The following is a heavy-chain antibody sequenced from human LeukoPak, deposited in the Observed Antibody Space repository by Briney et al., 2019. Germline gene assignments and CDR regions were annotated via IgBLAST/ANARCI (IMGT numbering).Heavy chain of an antibody. Sequence: SQTLSLTCTVSGGSISSGDYYWSWIRQPPVKGLEWIGYIYYSGSTYYNPSLKSRVTISVDTSKNQFSLKLSSVTAADTAVYYCARYIAAAGYYYYYYGMDVWGQGTTVTVSS. J-gene: IGHJ6*02. V-gene: IGHV4-30-4*01. CDR2: IYYSGST. CDR3: ARYIAAAGYYYYYYGMDV. D-gene: IGHD6-13*01. CDR1: GGSISSGDYY.